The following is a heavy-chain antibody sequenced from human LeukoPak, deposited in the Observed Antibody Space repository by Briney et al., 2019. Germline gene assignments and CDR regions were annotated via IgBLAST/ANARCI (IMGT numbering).Heavy chain of an antibody. D-gene: IGHD6-25*01. Sequence: GASVRVSCKASGYTFTNYYMHWVRQAPGQGLEWMGWISAYNGNTNYAQKLQGRVIVTTDTSTSTAYMELRSLRSDDTAVYYCARDSHSTGLDSWGQGTLVTVSS. CDR2: ISAYNGNT. CDR3: ARDSHSTGLDS. J-gene: IGHJ4*02. CDR1: GYTFTNYY. V-gene: IGHV1-18*04.